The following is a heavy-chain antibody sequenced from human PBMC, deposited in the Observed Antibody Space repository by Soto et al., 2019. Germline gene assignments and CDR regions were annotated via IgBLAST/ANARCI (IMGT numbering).Heavy chain of an antibody. D-gene: IGHD3-16*02. CDR3: AHNFRGPRSYTGDRFDS. Sequence: QITLKESGPTLVKPTQTLTLTCSFSGFSLSSNGVGVGWIRQAPGKALEFLALVYWDDDKRYSPSMNSRLTMTHDTSKNQVVLTMTNMEPVYIPTSYCAHNFRGPRSYTGDRFDSWSQGILVIVSS. CDR2: VYWDDDK. CDR1: GFSLSSNGVG. V-gene: IGHV2-5*02. J-gene: IGHJ5*01.